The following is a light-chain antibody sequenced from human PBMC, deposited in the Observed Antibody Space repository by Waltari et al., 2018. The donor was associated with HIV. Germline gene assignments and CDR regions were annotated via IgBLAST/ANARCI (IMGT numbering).Light chain of an antibody. CDR3: CSCTGRKSLI. CDR1: NSDVAAYHL. Sequence: QSALTQPASVSGSPGQSLTIFCIGTNSDVAAYHLCYWYQPRPGKPPKRRIYEGNRRPYGGSDRFLAPKSVKTASLPLAGLRAEDEANYYCCSCTGRKSLIFGGGTKLTVL. J-gene: IGLJ2*01. V-gene: IGLV2-23*01. CDR2: EGN.